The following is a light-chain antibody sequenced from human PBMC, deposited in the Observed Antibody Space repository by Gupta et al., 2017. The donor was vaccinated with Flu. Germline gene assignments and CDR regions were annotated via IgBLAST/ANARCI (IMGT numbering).Light chain of an antibody. CDR1: AFPKKY. CDR3: QSADSSGTALI. V-gene: IGLV3-25*03. CDR2: RDY. J-gene: IGLJ2*01. Sequence: SYELTQPPSVSVSPGQTARITCTGDAFPKKYGDWYQQKPGQAPVLVIFRDYDRPSGIPERFSGSISGTTVTFTISGVQTEDEADYYCQSADSSGTALIFGGGTKLTVL.